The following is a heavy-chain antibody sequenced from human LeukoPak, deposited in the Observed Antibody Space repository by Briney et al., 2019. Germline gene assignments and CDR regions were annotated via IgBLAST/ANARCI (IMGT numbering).Heavy chain of an antibody. CDR2: INPSGGST. V-gene: IGHV1-46*01. D-gene: IGHD1-26*01. CDR3: AIYSGSYYRFDY. CDR1: GYTFTSYY. Sequence: ASVKVSCKASGYTFTSYYMHWVRQAPGQGLEWMGIINPSGGSTSYAQKFQGRVTMTRDTSTSTVYMELSSLRSEDTAVYYCAIYSGSYYRFDYWDQGTLVTVSS. J-gene: IGHJ4*02.